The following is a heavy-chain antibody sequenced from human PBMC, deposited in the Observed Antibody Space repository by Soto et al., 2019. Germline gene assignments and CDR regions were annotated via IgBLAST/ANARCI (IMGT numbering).Heavy chain of an antibody. J-gene: IGHJ4*02. V-gene: IGHV4-4*02. Sequence: QVQLQESGPGLVKPSGTLSLTCAVSGGSISTSNWWSWVRQPPGKGLEWIGEVYHSGSTNYNPSFKDRVAMSVDKSKNQFSLKLNSVTAADTALYYCARPSTSGTRFDYWGQGSLVTVSS. D-gene: IGHD1-1*01. CDR2: VYHSGST. CDR1: GGSISTSNW. CDR3: ARPSTSGTRFDY.